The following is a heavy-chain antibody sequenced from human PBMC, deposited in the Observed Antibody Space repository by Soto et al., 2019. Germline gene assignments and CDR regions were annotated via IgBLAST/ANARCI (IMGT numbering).Heavy chain of an antibody. Sequence: QVQLVQSGAEVKKPGSSVKVSCKASGGTFSSYAISWVRQAPGQGLEWMGGIIPIFGTANYAQKFQGRVTITADESTSTAYMELSSLRSEDAAVYYCARSCSGGSCYGAVPSEEHPEYYYDYYGMDVWGQGTTVTVSS. CDR2: IIPIFGTA. J-gene: IGHJ6*02. V-gene: IGHV1-69*01. CDR3: ARSCSGGSCYGAVPSEEHPEYYYDYYGMDV. CDR1: GGTFSSYA. D-gene: IGHD2-15*01.